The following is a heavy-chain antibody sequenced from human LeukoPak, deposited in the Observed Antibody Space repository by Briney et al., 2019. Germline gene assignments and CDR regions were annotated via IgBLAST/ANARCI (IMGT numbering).Heavy chain of an antibody. CDR1: GFTFSSYS. D-gene: IGHD5-18*01. CDR2: ISSSSSYI. CDR3: ARGAMAAGVAFDI. V-gene: IGHV3-21*01. Sequence: PGGSLRLSCAASGFTFSSYSMNWVRQAPGKGLEWVSSISSSSSYIYYADSVKGRFTISRDNAKNSPYLQMNSLRAEDTAVYYCARGAMAAGVAFDIWGQGTMVTVSS. J-gene: IGHJ3*02.